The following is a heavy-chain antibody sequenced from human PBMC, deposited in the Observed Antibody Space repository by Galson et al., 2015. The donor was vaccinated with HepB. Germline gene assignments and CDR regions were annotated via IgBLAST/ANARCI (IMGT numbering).Heavy chain of an antibody. J-gene: IGHJ3*02. Sequence: SLRLSCAASGFKFDDKAMHWVRQVPGKGLEWVSGISWRSGSIGYGASVKGRFTISRGNAKNSLYLQMNSLRAEDTALYYCVKGVRETVAGDAFDIWGQGTMVIVSS. D-gene: IGHD6-19*01. V-gene: IGHV3-9*01. CDR1: GFKFDDKA. CDR2: ISWRSGSI. CDR3: VKGVRETVAGDAFDI.